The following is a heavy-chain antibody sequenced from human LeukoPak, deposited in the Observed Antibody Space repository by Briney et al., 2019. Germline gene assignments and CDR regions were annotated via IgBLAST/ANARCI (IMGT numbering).Heavy chain of an antibody. J-gene: IGHJ4*02. Sequence: PGRSLRLSCSASGFTFSSYAMSWVRQAPGKGLEWVSAISGSGGSTYYADSVKGRFTISRDNSKNTLYLQMNSLRAEDTAVYYCASGGYYGSGSYSYFDYWGQGTLVTVSS. CDR3: ASGGYYGSGSYSYFDY. CDR1: GFTFSSYA. D-gene: IGHD3-10*01. CDR2: ISGSGGST. V-gene: IGHV3-23*01.